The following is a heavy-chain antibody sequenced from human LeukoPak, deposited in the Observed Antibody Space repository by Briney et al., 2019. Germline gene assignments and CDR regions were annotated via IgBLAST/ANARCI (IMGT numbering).Heavy chain of an antibody. J-gene: IGHJ4*02. D-gene: IGHD2-15*01. V-gene: IGHV3-7*01. CDR3: ARWYCNGGSCRYFDY. Sequence: PGGSLRLSCAVSGFTFSSYWMGWVRQAPGKGLEWVAHIKQDGSEKYYVDSVKGRFTIARDNAKDSLYLQMNSLRAEDTAVYYCARWYCNGGSCRYFDYWGQGTLVTVSS. CDR2: IKQDGSEK. CDR1: GFTFSSYW.